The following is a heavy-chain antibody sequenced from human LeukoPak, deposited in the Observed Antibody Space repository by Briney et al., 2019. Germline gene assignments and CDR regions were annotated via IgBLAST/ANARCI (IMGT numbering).Heavy chain of an antibody. CDR1: GYTFTGYY. CDR3: STEDKYCSGANCGKY. Sequence: ASVKVSCKASGYTFTGYYMHWVRQAPGQGLEWMGWINPNSGGTNYAQKFQGRVTMTRDTSISTAYMELSRLRSDDTAVYYCSTEDKYCSGANCGKYWGQGTLVTASS. V-gene: IGHV1-2*02. J-gene: IGHJ4*02. D-gene: IGHD2-15*01. CDR2: INPNSGGT.